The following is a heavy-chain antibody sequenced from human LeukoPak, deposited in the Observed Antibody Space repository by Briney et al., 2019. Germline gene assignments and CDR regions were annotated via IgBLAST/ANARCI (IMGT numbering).Heavy chain of an antibody. Sequence: GGSLRLSCAASGFTFSGSALHWVRQASGKGLEWVGRIRSTANGYATAYAASVKGRFTISRDDSKNTAYLQMDSLKTEDTAVYYCTGSYYGPGSYADFDYWGQGTLVTVSS. CDR2: IRSTANGYAT. CDR3: TGSYYGPGSYADFDY. V-gene: IGHV3-73*01. CDR1: GFTFSGSA. D-gene: IGHD3-10*01. J-gene: IGHJ4*02.